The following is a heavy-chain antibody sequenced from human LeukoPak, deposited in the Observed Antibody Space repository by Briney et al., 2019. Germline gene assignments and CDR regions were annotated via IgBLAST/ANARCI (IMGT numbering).Heavy chain of an antibody. CDR1: GGSISSRSYY. J-gene: IGHJ5*02. D-gene: IGHD6-13*01. V-gene: IGHV4-39*01. Sequence: PSETLSLTCTVSGGSISSRSYYRGWVRQPPGKGLEWIGSMYYSVNTYYNPSLKGRVTISVDTSKNQFSLNLTSVTAADTAVYYCARSRIAAISGFDPWGQGTRVTVSS. CDR2: MYYSVNT. CDR3: ARSRIAAISGFDP.